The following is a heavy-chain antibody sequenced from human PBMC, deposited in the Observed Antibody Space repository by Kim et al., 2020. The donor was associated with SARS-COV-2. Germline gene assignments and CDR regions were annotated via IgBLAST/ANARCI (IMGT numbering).Heavy chain of an antibody. D-gene: IGHD3-3*01. CDR2: ISRCGDKT. J-gene: IGHJ4*02. Sequence: GGSLRLSCEASGFTFTNYAMSWVRQAPGKGPEWVSAISRCGDKTYYADSVKGRFTISRDNSKSTLHLQLNSLRAEDTAVYYCAREWKDRQTTYYFDSWGQGSLVTVSS. CDR3: AREWKDRQTTYYFDS. CDR1: GFTFTNYA. V-gene: IGHV3-23*01.